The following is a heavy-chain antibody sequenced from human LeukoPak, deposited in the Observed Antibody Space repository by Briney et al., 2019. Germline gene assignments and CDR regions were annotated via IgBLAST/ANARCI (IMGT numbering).Heavy chain of an antibody. CDR3: ARDPYSSSWSYGMDV. CDR1: GFTVSSNC. J-gene: IGHJ6*02. D-gene: IGHD6-13*01. Sequence: PGGSLRLSCAASGFTVSSNCMSWVRQAPGKGLEWVSFIYSGGSTYYADSVKGRFTISRDNAQSSLYLQMNSLRAEDTAVYYCARDPYSSSWSYGMDVWGQGTAVTVSS. CDR2: IYSGGST. V-gene: IGHV3-53*01.